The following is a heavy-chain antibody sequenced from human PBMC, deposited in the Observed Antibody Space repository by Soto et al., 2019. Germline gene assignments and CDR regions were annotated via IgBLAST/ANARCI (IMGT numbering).Heavy chain of an antibody. J-gene: IGHJ6*02. CDR3: ARGGLYNWNDYYVMDV. V-gene: IGHV1-18*01. CDR2: ISAYNGNT. Sequence: ASVKVSCKASGYTFTSYGISWVRQAPGQGLEWMGWISAYNGNTNYAQKLQGRVTMTTDTSTSTAYMELRSLRSDDTAVYYCARGGLYNWNDYYVMDVRGQRTTVTVSS. CDR1: GYTFTSYG. D-gene: IGHD1-1*01.